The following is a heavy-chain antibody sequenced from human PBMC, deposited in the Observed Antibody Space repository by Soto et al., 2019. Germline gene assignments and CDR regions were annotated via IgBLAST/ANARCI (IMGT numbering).Heavy chain of an antibody. CDR1: GYTFTSYG. D-gene: IGHD6-13*01. CDR2: ISAYNGNT. CDR3: ARVALYSSSWYGNWFDP. J-gene: IGHJ5*02. V-gene: IGHV1-18*01. Sequence: QVQLVQSGAEVKKPGASVKVSCKASGYTFTSYGISWVRQAPGQGLEWMGWISAYNGNTNYALKLQGRVTMTTETSTSTAYMELRGLRSDDTAVYYCARVALYSSSWYGNWFDPWGQGTLVTVSS.